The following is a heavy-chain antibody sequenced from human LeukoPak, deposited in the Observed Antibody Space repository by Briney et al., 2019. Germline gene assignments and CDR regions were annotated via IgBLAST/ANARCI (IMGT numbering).Heavy chain of an antibody. CDR3: VQGKWLVRGALDI. Sequence: GGSLRLSCAASGFTFSSYWMHWVRQAPGKGLVWVSRINSDGSSTSYADSVKGRFTISRDNAKNTLYLQMNSLRAEDTAVYYCVQGKWLVRGALDIWGQGTMVTVSS. V-gene: IGHV3-74*01. J-gene: IGHJ3*02. CDR1: GFTFSSYW. CDR2: INSDGSST. D-gene: IGHD6-19*01.